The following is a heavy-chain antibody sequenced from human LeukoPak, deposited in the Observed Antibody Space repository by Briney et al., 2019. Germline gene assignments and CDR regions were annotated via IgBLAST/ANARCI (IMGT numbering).Heavy chain of an antibody. V-gene: IGHV4-59*12. J-gene: IGHJ4*02. D-gene: IGHD6-19*01. Sequence: SETLSLTCTVSGGSISSYYWSWIRQPPGKGLEWIGYIYYSGSTNYNPSLKSRVTISVDTSKNQFSLKLSSVTAADTAVYYCARGLVAVAGIIDYWGQGTLVTVSS. CDR1: GGSISSYY. CDR2: IYYSGST. CDR3: ARGLVAVAGIIDY.